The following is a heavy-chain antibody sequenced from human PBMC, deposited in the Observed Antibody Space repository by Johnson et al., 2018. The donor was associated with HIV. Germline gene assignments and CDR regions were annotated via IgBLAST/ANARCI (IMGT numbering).Heavy chain of an antibody. V-gene: IGHV3-11*04. J-gene: IGHJ3*02. CDR1: GFTFSDYY. Sequence: VQLVESGGQLVKSGGSLRLSCAASGFTFSDYYMSWIRQDSGKGLEWVSYISSSGTTIYYADSVKGRFTISRDNAQNSLYLQMNSLRAEDTAVYYCAKVSRYDAFDIWGQGTMVTVSS. D-gene: IGHD3-16*02. CDR3: AKVSRYDAFDI. CDR2: ISSSGTTI.